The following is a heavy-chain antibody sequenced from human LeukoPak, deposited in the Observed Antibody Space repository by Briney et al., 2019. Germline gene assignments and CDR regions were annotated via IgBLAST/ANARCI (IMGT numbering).Heavy chain of an antibody. D-gene: IGHD3-9*01. Sequence: SETLSLTCAVSGGSISSGGYSWSWIRQPPGKGLEWIGYIYHSGSTYYNPSLKSRVTISVVRSKNQFSLKLSSVTAADTAVYYCARGSPPDYDILTDRYYYYYYGMDVWGQGTTVTVSS. CDR2: IYHSGST. CDR3: ARGSPPDYDILTDRYYYYYYGMDV. V-gene: IGHV4-30-2*01. CDR1: GGSISSGGYS. J-gene: IGHJ6*02.